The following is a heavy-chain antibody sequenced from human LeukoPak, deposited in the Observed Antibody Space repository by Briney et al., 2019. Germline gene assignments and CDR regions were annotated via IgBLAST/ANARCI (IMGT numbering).Heavy chain of an antibody. CDR3: ARGRARDGSYPWFDP. CDR1: GDSIGSYY. D-gene: IGHD3-16*02. V-gene: IGHV4-59*01. CDR2: IYYGGST. J-gene: IGHJ5*02. Sequence: SETLSLTCSVSGDSIGSYYWTWIRQSPGKGLEWIGYIYYGGSTNYSPSLKSRVSISVDTSNNQFSLQLRSVSAADTAIYYCARGRARDGSYPWFDPWGQGTLVTVSS.